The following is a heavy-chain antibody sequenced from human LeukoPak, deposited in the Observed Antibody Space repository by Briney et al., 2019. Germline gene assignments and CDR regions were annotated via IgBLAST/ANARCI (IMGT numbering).Heavy chain of an antibody. V-gene: IGHV3-21*01. D-gene: IGHD3-22*01. CDR2: ISSSSSYI. CDR3: GRAIMGGWLGPNDAFDI. J-gene: IGHJ3*02. CDR1: GFTFSSYS. Sequence: GGSLRLSCAASGFTFSSYSMNWVRQAPGKGLEWVSSISSSSSYIYYADSVKGRFTISRDNAKNSLYLQMNSLRAEDTAAYYCGRAIMGGWLGPNDAFDIWGQGTMVTVSS.